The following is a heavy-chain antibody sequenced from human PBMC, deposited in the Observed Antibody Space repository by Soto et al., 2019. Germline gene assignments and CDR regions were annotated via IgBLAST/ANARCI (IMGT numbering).Heavy chain of an antibody. V-gene: IGHV3-49*04. D-gene: IGHD1-1*01. CDR3: TRAGIDRTGTTHYYYGMDV. J-gene: IGHJ6*02. Sequence: GGSLRLSCTTSGLTFGDNAMSWVRQAPGKGLEWVGFIRSKGYGGTTDYAASVKGRFTISRDDSKSIAHLQMNSLKTEDTAVYYCTRAGIDRTGTTHYYYGMDVWGQGTTVTVSS. CDR1: GLTFGDNA. CDR2: IRSKGYGGTT.